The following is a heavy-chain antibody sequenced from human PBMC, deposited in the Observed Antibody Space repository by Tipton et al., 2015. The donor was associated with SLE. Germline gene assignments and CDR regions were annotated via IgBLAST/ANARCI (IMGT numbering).Heavy chain of an antibody. D-gene: IGHD6-19*01. V-gene: IGHV4-34*01. Sequence: TLSLTCAVYGGSFSGYYWSWIRQPPGKGLEWIGEINHSGSTNYNPSLKSRVTISVDTSKNKFSLKLSSVTAADTAVYYCARGRQWLVRGYLQHWGQGTLVTVSS. CDR2: INHSGST. CDR3: ARGRQWLVRGYLQH. J-gene: IGHJ1*01. CDR1: GGSFSGYY.